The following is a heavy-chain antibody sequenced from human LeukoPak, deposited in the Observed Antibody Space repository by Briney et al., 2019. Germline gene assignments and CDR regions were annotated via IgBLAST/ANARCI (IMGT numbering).Heavy chain of an antibody. CDR2: IYYSGST. V-gene: IGHV4-39*01. J-gene: IGHJ4*02. CDR3: ARLRFLEWLLFDY. Sequence: PSETLSLTCTVSGGSISSSSYYWGWIRQPPGKGLEWIGSIYYSGSTYYNPSLKSRVTISVDTSKNQFSLKLSSVTAADTAVYHCARLRFLEWLLFDYWGQGTLVTVSS. CDR1: GGSISSSSYY. D-gene: IGHD3-3*01.